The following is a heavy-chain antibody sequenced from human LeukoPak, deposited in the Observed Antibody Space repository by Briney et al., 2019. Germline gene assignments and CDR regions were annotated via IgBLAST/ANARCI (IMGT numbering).Heavy chain of an antibody. CDR2: ISYDGSNK. Sequence: GGSLRLSCAASGFTFSSYAMHWIRQAPGKGLEWVAVISYDGSNKYYADSVKGRFTISRDNAKNSLYLQMNSLRAEDTAVYYCARVSYDFWSGYYTGGFDYWGQGTLVTVSS. J-gene: IGHJ4*02. CDR3: ARVSYDFWSGYYTGGFDY. V-gene: IGHV3-30-3*01. CDR1: GFTFSSYA. D-gene: IGHD3-3*01.